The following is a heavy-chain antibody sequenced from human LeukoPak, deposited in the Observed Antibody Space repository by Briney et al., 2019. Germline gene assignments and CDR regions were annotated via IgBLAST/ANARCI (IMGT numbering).Heavy chain of an antibody. J-gene: IGHJ4*02. CDR2: IKQDGSEE. V-gene: IGHV3-7*01. CDR3: ARDSVGGYSSSWYYFDY. CDR1: GFTFSSYW. D-gene: IGHD6-13*01. Sequence: GGSLRLSCAASGFTFSSYWMSWVRQAPGKGLEWVANIKQDGSEEYYVDSVKGRFTISRDNAKNSLYLQMNSLRAEDTAVYYCARDSVGGYSSSWYYFDYWGQGTLVTVSS.